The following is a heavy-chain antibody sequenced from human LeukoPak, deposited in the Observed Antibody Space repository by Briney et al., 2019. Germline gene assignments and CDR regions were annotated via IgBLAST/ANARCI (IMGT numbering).Heavy chain of an antibody. D-gene: IGHD3-10*01. Sequence: ASVNVSCKASGYTFTSYGISWVRQAPGQGLEWMGWISAYNGNTNYAQKLQGRVTMTTDTSTSTAYMELRSLRSDDTAVYYCARGFYGSGSYSNAFDIWGQGTMVTVSS. CDR3: ARGFYGSGSYSNAFDI. J-gene: IGHJ3*02. CDR1: GYTFTSYG. CDR2: ISAYNGNT. V-gene: IGHV1-18*01.